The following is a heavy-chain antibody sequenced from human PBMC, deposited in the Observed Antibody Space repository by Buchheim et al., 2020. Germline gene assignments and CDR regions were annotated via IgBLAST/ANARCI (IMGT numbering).Heavy chain of an antibody. CDR1: GYSFISFA. Sequence: QVQLVQSGAEVRKPGASVKISCKASGYSFISFAIHWVRQAPGQGLEWMGWVKAGNGNTGYSQNFQGRVSINAEKTASTAYMELKSLTSEDTAVYYCARTFPFDYWGQGTL. D-gene: IGHD3-3*02. V-gene: IGHV1-3*01. J-gene: IGHJ4*02. CDR2: VKAGNGNT. CDR3: ARTFPFDY.